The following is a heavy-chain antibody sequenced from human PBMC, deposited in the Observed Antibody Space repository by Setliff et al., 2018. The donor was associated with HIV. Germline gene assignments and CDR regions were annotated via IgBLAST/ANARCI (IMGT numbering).Heavy chain of an antibody. CDR2: IHHTGGT. CDR3: ARSMRYFYDTSGFSWFDP. D-gene: IGHD3-22*01. V-gene: IGHV4-39*01. J-gene: IGHJ5*02. CDR1: GGSIRSDNYY. Sequence: NPSETLSLTCRVSGGSIRSDNYYWAWIRQPPGKRLEWIASIHHTGGTYYNPSLKSRVTISVDTSKDQFSLKLRSLTATDTAIYHCARSMRYFYDTSGFSWFDPWGQGTQVTVSS.